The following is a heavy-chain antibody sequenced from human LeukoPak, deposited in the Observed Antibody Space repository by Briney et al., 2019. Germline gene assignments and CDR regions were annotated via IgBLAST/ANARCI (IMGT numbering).Heavy chain of an antibody. CDR2: IYYSGST. CDR3: ASSYGDAYFDY. V-gene: IGHV4-59*01. CDR1: GGSISSYY. Sequence: SETLSLTCTVSGGSISSYYWSWIRQPPGKGLEWSGYIYYSGSTNYNPALKSRVTISLDTSKNQFSLKLSSVAAADTAVYYCASSYGDAYFDYWGQGTLVTVSS. D-gene: IGHD4-17*01. J-gene: IGHJ4*02.